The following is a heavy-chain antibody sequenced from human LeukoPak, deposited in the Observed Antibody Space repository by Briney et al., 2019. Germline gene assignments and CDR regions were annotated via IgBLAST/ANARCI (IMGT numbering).Heavy chain of an antibody. J-gene: IGHJ4*02. CDR3: ARGPTVTTDY. D-gene: IGHD4-17*01. CDR1: GGSVSSGFHY. CDR2: MYSSGST. V-gene: IGHV4-61*01. Sequence: SETLSLTCTVSGGSVSSGFHYWSWFRQPLGKGLEWIGYMYSSGSTKYNPSLKSRVTISVDTSKNQFSLKLSSATAADTAVYYCARGPTVTTDYWGQGALVTVSS.